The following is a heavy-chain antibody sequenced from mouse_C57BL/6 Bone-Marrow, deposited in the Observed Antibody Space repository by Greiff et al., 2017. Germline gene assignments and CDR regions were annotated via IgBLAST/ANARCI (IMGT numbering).Heavy chain of an antibody. V-gene: IGHV1-82*01. CDR3: ARWGYYYGSLYWYFDV. CDR1: GYAFSSSW. Sequence: LVESGPELVKPGASVKISCKASGYAFSSSWMNWVKQRPGKGLEWIGRIYPGDGDTNYNGKFKGKATLTADKSSSTAYMQLSSLTSEDSAVYFCARWGYYYGSLYWYFDVWGTGTTVTVSS. CDR2: IYPGDGDT. J-gene: IGHJ1*03. D-gene: IGHD1-1*01.